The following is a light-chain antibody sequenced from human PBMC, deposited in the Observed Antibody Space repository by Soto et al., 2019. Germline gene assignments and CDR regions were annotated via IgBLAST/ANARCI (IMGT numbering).Light chain of an antibody. CDR3: QQYDNLPLT. CDR2: DAS. V-gene: IGKV1-33*01. Sequence: DTQMTQSPSSLSVSVGDRVTITCQASQYIRNYLNWYQQKPGKAPKLLIYDASDLATGVPSRFSGSGSGTDFTFTISSLQPEDIATYYCQQYDNLPLTFGGGTKVEIK. J-gene: IGKJ4*01. CDR1: QYIRNY.